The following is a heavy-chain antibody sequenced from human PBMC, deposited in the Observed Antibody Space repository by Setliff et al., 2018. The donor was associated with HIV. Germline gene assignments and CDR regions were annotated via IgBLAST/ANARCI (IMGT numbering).Heavy chain of an antibody. J-gene: IGHJ6*02. CDR3: ARDPSIAVAGAAV. CDR2: IIPIFGTT. V-gene: IGHV1-69*13. Sequence: SVKVACKASGGTFSSYAISWVRQAPGQGLEWTGGIIPIFGTTNYAQKFQGRVTITADEWTSTAYMELSSLRSEDTAVYYCARDPSIAVAGAAVWGQGTTVTVSS. CDR1: GGTFSSYA. D-gene: IGHD6-19*01.